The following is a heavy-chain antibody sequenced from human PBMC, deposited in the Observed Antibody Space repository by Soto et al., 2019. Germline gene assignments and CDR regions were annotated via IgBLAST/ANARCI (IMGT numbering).Heavy chain of an antibody. J-gene: IGHJ3*02. V-gene: IGHV1-69*13. Sequence: GASVKVSCKASGGTFSSYAISWVRQAPGQGLEWMGGIIPICGTANYAQKFQGRVTITADESTSTAYMELSRLRSDDTAVYYCARVGTSGNYYDAFDIWGQGTMVTV. CDR2: IIPICGTA. D-gene: IGHD1-26*01. CDR1: GGTFSSYA. CDR3: ARVGTSGNYYDAFDI.